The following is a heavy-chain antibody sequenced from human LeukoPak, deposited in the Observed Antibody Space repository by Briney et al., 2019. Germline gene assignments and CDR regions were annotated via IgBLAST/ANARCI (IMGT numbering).Heavy chain of an antibody. CDR3: ARDCSGGTCSSFWFDP. V-gene: IGHV1-24*01. J-gene: IGHJ5*02. D-gene: IGHD2-15*01. Sequence: ASVKVSCKVSGYTLTELSMHWVRQAPGKGLEWMGGFDPEDGETIYAQKFQGRVTMTEDTSTDTAYMELSSLRSDDTAVYYCARDCSGGTCSSFWFDPWGQGTLVTVSS. CDR1: GYTLTELS. CDR2: FDPEDGET.